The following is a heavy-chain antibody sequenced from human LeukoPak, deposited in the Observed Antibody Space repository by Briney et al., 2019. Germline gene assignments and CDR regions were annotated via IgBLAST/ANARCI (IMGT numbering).Heavy chain of an antibody. CDR1: GFTFSSYA. J-gene: IGHJ6*02. D-gene: IGHD5-18*01. Sequence: QPGGSLRLSCAASGFTFSSYAVSWVRQAPGKGLEWVSAISGSGGSTYYADSVKGRFTISRDNSKNTLYLQMNSLRAEDTAVYYCANSAGSYGYVGPNYYYGMDVWGQGTTVTVSS. CDR3: ANSAGSYGYVGPNYYYGMDV. V-gene: IGHV3-23*01. CDR2: ISGSGGST.